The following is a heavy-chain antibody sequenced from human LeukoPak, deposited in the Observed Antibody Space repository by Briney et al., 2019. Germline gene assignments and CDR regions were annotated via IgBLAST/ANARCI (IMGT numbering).Heavy chain of an antibody. CDR1: GFTSSNYA. CDR2: ISSDENDK. V-gene: IGHV3-30-3*01. D-gene: IGHD6-19*01. J-gene: IGHJ6*02. CDR3: ARDISGWYSGGYFRMDV. Sequence: GGSLRLSCAASGFTSSNYAMHWVRQAPGKGLEWVAFISSDENDKYYADSVKGRFTISRDNSKNTLYLQMNSLRAEDTAVYYCARDISGWYSGGYFRMDVWGQGTTVTVSS.